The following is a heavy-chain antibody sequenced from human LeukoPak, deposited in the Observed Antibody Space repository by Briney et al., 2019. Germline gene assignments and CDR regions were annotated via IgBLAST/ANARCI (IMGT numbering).Heavy chain of an antibody. D-gene: IGHD5-18*01. CDR1: GFTFSTYW. Sequence: GGSLRLSCAASGFTFSTYWMHWVRQAPGKGLVWVSRINSDGSFTTYADSVKGRFTISRDNSKNTLYLQMNSLRAEDTAVYYCARDPGARGYSYGYNWFDPWGQGTLVTVSS. V-gene: IGHV3-74*01. J-gene: IGHJ5*02. CDR3: ARDPGARGYSYGYNWFDP. CDR2: INSDGSFT.